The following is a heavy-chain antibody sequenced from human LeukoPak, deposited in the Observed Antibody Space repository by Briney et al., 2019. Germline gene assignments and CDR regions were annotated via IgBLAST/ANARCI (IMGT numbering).Heavy chain of an antibody. D-gene: IGHD3-3*01. V-gene: IGHV3-48*03. CDR2: ISGSGSTI. CDR3: ARLLSGYSFDY. Sequence: PGGSLRLSCAASGFTFSSYEMNWVRQAPGKGLEWVSYISGSGSTIHYADSVKGRFTISRGNTKNSLYLQTNSLRAEDTAVCHCARLLSGYSFDYWGQGTLVTVSS. J-gene: IGHJ4*02. CDR1: GFTFSSYE.